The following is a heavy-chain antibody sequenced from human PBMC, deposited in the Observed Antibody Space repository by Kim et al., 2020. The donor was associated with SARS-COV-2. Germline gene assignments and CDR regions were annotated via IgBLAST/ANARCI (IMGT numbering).Heavy chain of an antibody. J-gene: IGHJ5*02. CDR1: GFSLNTHGMC. Sequence: SGPTLVKPTQTLTLTCTFSGFSLNTHGMCVSLVRQPPGKALEWLALIDWDDEKYYNTSLQTRLTISKDTSKNQVVLTMTSMDPMETATYFCARYAGNRIGFEPWGQGILVTVSS. CDR2: IDWDDEK. D-gene: IGHD6-13*01. V-gene: IGHV2-70*20. CDR3: ARYAGNRIGFEP.